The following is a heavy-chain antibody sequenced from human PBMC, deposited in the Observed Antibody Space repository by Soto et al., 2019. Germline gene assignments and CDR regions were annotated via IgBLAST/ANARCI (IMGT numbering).Heavy chain of an antibody. V-gene: IGHV3-23*01. CDR1: GFTFSSYA. CDR3: AKAGYSSSWYHDGMDV. D-gene: IGHD6-13*01. CDR2: ISGSGGST. J-gene: IGHJ6*02. Sequence: RLSCAASGFTFSSYAMSWVRQAPGKGLEWVSAISGSGGSTYYADSVKGRFTISRDNSKNTLYLQMNSLRAEDTAVYYCAKAGYSSSWYHDGMDVWGQGTTVTVSS.